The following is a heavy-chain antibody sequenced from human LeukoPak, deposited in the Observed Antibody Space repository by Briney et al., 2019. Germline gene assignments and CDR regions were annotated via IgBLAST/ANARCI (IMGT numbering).Heavy chain of an antibody. CDR3: ARAAAALDAFDI. V-gene: IGHV4-34*01. CDR2: INHSGST. D-gene: IGHD2-2*01. J-gene: IGHJ3*02. CDR1: GGYFSGYY. Sequence: TSETLSHTHAVYGGYFSGYYWSWIRPPPGKGLGWIGEINHSGSTNYNPSLKSRVTISVDTSKNQFSLKLSSVTAADTAVYYCARAAAALDAFDIWGQGTMVTVSS.